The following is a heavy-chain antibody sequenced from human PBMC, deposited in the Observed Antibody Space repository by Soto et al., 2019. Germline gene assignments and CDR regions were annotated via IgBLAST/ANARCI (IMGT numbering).Heavy chain of an antibody. CDR2: IWYDGTNT. CDR3: ARAGGYGYGEQTFDY. CDR1: GFTFSGYA. V-gene: IGHV3-33*01. Sequence: QVQLVESGGGVVQPGRSLRLSCAASGFTFSGYAMHWVRQAPGKGLEWVAVIWYDGTNTYYGDSVKGRFTVSRDNSKNTLWLQMSSLRVEDTAVYYCARAGGYGYGEQTFDYWVQGTLVTVSS. D-gene: IGHD5-18*01. J-gene: IGHJ4*02.